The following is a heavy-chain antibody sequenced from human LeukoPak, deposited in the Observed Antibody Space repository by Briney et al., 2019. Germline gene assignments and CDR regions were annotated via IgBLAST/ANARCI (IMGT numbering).Heavy chain of an antibody. J-gene: IGHJ4*02. CDR3: ARFYGVTGTDY. CDR2: IYYSGST. CDR1: GGSISSGDYY. V-gene: IGHV4-30-4*01. D-gene: IGHD4-17*01. Sequence: SQTLSPTCTVSGGSISSGDYYWSWFRHPPGKGLEWIGYIYYSGSTYYNPSLKSRVTISVDTSKSQFSLKLSSVTAADTAVYYCARFYGVTGTDYWGQGTLVNVSS.